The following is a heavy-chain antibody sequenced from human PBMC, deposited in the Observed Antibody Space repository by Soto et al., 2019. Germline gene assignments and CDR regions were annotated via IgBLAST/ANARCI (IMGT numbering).Heavy chain of an antibody. J-gene: IGHJ5*02. Sequence: QVQLQESGPGLVKPSQTLSLTCTVSGGSISSGGYYWSWIRQHPGKGLEWIGYIYYSGSTYYNPSLKSRVTISVDTSKNQFSLKLSPVTAADSAVYYCARGRRIAARPYNWFDPWGQGTLVTVSS. D-gene: IGHD6-6*01. CDR3: ARGRRIAARPYNWFDP. CDR1: GGSISSGGYY. CDR2: IYYSGST. V-gene: IGHV4-31*03.